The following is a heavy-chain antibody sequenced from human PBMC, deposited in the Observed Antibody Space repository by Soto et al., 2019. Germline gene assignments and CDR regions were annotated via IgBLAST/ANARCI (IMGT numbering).Heavy chain of an antibody. V-gene: IGHV5-10-1*01. J-gene: IGHJ4*02. CDR1: GYIYTSDW. Sequence: GESLKISCKVSGYIYTSDWISWLRQKPWKGLEWMGRIDPSDSYTNYSPSFQGHVTISADKSISTAYLQWSSLKASDTAMYYCAADATAWQQMVPSDYWGQGTLVTVSS. CDR2: IDPSDSYT. CDR3: AADATAWQQMVPSDY. D-gene: IGHD2-8*01.